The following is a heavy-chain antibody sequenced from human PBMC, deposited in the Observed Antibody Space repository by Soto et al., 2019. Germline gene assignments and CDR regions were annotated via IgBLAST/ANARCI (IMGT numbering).Heavy chain of an antibody. J-gene: IGHJ4*02. V-gene: IGHV4-39*01. D-gene: IGHD3-10*01. CDR3: ASPRGNADFYLDS. CDR1: GGSISSSSYY. CDR2: IYYSGSS. Sequence: SETLSLTCTVSGGSISSSSYYWGWIRQPPGKGLEWIGNIYYSGSSHYNPSLKSRVTISVDTSKNQFSLKLSSVTAADTAVYYCASPRGNADFYLDSWGPGTLVTVSS.